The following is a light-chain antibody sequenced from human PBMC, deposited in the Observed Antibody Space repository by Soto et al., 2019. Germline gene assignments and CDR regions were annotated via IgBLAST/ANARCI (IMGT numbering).Light chain of an antibody. J-gene: IGKJ5*01. CDR1: QSIGKH. V-gene: IGKV1-39*01. Sequence: DIQMTQSPSALSASVGDTVTITCRASQSIGKHLNWYQQNPWKAPKFLIYSVSSLQSGVPSRFSGSGSGTDFTLTINSLQPEDFATYYCQQGYSSAITFGQGTRLEI. CDR3: QQGYSSAIT. CDR2: SVS.